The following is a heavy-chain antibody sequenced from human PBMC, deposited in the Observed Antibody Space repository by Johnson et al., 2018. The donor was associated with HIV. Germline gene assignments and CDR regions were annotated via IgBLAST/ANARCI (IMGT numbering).Heavy chain of an antibody. V-gene: IGHV3-13*01. CDR2: IGTAGDT. D-gene: IGHD1-14*01. CDR1: GFTFSSYD. CDR3: ARPTKPGDAFDI. J-gene: IGHJ3*02. Sequence: VQLVESGGGLVKPGGSLRLSCAASGFTFSSYDMYWVRQATGKGLEWVSGIGTAGDTYYPGSVKGRFTISRENAKNSLYLQMNSLRAGDTAVYYCARPTKPGDAFDIWGQGTMVTVSS.